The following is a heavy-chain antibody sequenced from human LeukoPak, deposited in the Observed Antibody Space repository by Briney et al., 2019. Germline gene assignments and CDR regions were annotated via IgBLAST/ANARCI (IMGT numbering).Heavy chain of an antibody. CDR2: IYYSGST. Sequence: SETLSLTCTVSGGSISSGDYYWSWIRQPPGKGLEWIGYIYYSGSTYYNPSLKSRVTISVDTSKNQFSLKLSSVTAADTAGYYCARDRIVARDYYYYGMDVWGQGTTVTVSS. J-gene: IGHJ6*02. CDR3: ARDRIVARDYYYYGMDV. V-gene: IGHV4-30-4*01. D-gene: IGHD5-12*01. CDR1: GGSISSGDYY.